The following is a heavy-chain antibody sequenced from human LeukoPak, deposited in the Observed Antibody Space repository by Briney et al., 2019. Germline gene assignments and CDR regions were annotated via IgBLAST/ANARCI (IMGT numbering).Heavy chain of an antibody. V-gene: IGHV3-11*04. CDR3: ARDGIAAAFDY. J-gene: IGHJ4*02. CDR2: ISHSGSNM. D-gene: IGHD6-13*01. CDR1: GFTFSDYY. Sequence: GGSLRLSCAASGFTFSDYYMSWIRQAPGKGLEWVSYISHSGSNMYHADSVKGRFTISRDNAKNSLRLQMNSLRAEDTAVYYCARDGIAAAFDYWGQGTLVTVSS.